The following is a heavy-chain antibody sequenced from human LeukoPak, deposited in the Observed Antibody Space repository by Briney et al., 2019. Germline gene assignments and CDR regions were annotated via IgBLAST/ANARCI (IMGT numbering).Heavy chain of an antibody. D-gene: IGHD2-2*01. CDR3: ARVPRSSTSCLDY. CDR1: GFTFSSYS. CDR2: ISSSSSYI. Sequence: NTGGSLRLSCAASGFTFSSYSMNWVRQAPGKGLEWVSSISSSSSYIYYADSVKGRFTISRDNAKNSLYLQMSSLRAEDTAVYYCARVPRSSTSCLDYWGQGTPVTVSS. V-gene: IGHV3-21*01. J-gene: IGHJ4*02.